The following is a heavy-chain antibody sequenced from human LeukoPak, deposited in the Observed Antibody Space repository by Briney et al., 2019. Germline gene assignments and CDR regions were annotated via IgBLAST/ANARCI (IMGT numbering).Heavy chain of an antibody. CDR1: GFTFSSYW. D-gene: IGHD5-18*01. V-gene: IGHV3-7*03. CDR2: IKTDGSQI. CDR3: AADDTAMVTYYYYMDV. Sequence: PGGSLRLSCVASGFTFSSYWMTWVRQAPGKGLEWVANIKTDGSQIYYVDSVKGRFTISRDNAKNSLYLQMNSLRAEDTAVYYCAADDTAMVTYYYYMDVWGKGTTVTVSS. J-gene: IGHJ6*03.